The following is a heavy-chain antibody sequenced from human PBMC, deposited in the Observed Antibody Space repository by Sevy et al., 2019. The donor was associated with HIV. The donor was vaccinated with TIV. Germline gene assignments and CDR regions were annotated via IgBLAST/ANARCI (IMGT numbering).Heavy chain of an antibody. J-gene: IGHJ3*02. CDR3: ARDSSARSDSGLSNSWVFAFDI. CDR1: GFTFSSYW. Sequence: GGSLRLSCAASGFTFSSYWMHWVRQAPGKGLVWVSRINSVGSDTHYADSVKGRFTISRDNAEKTLYLQMNSLRAEDTALYFCARDSSARSDSGLSNSWVFAFDIWGQGTMVTVSS. V-gene: IGHV3-74*01. CDR2: INSVGSDT. D-gene: IGHD6-13*01.